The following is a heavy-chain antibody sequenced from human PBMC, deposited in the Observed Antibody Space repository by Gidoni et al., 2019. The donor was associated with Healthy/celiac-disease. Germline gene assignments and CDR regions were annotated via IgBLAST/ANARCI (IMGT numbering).Heavy chain of an antibody. V-gene: IGHV3-66*02. D-gene: IGHD4-17*01. J-gene: IGHJ3*02. CDR3: ARDPGLTTADAFDI. CDR1: GFPVSSNY. Sequence: EVQLVESGGGLVQPGGSLRLSCAASGFPVSSNYMSWVRQAPGKGLEWVSVIYSGGSTYYADSVKGRFTISRDNSKNTLYLQMNSLRAEDTAVYYCARDPGLTTADAFDIWGQGTMVTVSS. CDR2: IYSGGST.